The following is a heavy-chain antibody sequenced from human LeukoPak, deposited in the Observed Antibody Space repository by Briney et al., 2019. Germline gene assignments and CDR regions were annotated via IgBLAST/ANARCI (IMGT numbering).Heavy chain of an antibody. CDR1: GFTFSSYG. Sequence: PGGSLRLSCAASGFTFSSYGMHWVRQAPGKGLEWVALTWYDGRNKNYADSVKGRFTISRDNSKNTLDLQMNSLRAEDTAVYYCARDRYYYESSGYYYVGYLDYWGQGTLVSVSS. CDR2: TWYDGRNK. CDR3: ARDRYYYESSGYYYVGYLDY. J-gene: IGHJ4*02. D-gene: IGHD3-22*01. V-gene: IGHV3-33*01.